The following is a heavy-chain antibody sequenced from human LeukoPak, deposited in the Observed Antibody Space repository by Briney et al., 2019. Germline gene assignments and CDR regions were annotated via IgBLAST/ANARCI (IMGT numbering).Heavy chain of an antibody. CDR2: ISAYNGNT. J-gene: IGHJ5*02. D-gene: IGHD2-2*01. CDR1: GYTFTSYG. Sequence: GASVRVSCKASGYTFTSYGISWVRQAPGQGLEWMGWISAYNGNTNYAQKLQGRVTMTTDTSTSTAYMELRSLRSNDTAVYYCARDRRGGIVVVPAATHWFDPWGQGTLVTVSS. V-gene: IGHV1-18*01. CDR3: ARDRRGGIVVVPAATHWFDP.